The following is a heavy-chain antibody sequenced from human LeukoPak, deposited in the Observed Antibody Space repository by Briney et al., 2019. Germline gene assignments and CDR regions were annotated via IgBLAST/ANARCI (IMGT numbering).Heavy chain of an antibody. V-gene: IGHV3-23*01. D-gene: IGHD6-19*01. CDR2: ITGSAGNT. J-gene: IGHJ4*02. CDR1: GFTLSSYA. Sequence: GGSLRLSCAASGFTLSSYAMSWVRQAPGKGLEWVSAITGSAGNTYFADSVKGRFTISRDNSKNTLYLQMNSLGAEDTAVYYCAKTRSWSSSAWFFDYWGQGTLVTVSS. CDR3: AKTRSWSSSAWFFDY.